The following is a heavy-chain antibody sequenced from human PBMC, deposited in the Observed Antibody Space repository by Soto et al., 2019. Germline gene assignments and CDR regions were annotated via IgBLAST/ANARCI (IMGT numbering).Heavy chain of an antibody. J-gene: IGHJ5*02. Sequence: QVQLQQWGAGLLKPSETLSLTCAVYGGSFSGYYWSWIRQPPGKGLEWIGEITHSGSTNYNPSLKSRVTISVDTSKNHFSLKLSSVTAADTAVYYCARRLGRAARLGNWFGPGGQGTLVTVSS. CDR3: ARRLGRAARLGNWFGP. CDR2: ITHSGST. V-gene: IGHV4-34*02. CDR1: GGSFSGYY. D-gene: IGHD6-6*01.